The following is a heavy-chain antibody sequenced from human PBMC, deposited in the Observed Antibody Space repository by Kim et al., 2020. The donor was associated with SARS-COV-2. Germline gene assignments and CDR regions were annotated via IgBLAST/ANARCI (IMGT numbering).Heavy chain of an antibody. J-gene: IGHJ4*02. CDR2: INPNSGGT. CDR1: GYTFSNYF. Sequence: ASVKVSCKSSGYTFSNYFIHWVRQAPGQGLEWMGWINPNSGGTNYARNFQGRVTMTRDTSISSAYMELRRLRSDDTAMYYCARDLSDATLVSPPYWGQGTLVTVSA. CDR3: ARDLSDATLVSPPY. D-gene: IGHD5-18*01. V-gene: IGHV1-2*02.